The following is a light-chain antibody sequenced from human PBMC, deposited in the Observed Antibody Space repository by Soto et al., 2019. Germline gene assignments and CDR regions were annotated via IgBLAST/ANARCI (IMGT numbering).Light chain of an antibody. CDR1: QSVDRY. CDR3: QQRGRWPST. CDR2: DAY. Sequence: EAVLMQSLDTLSLSPGQTAALSCRASQSVDRYVGWYPRKVGQAPRLLIYDAYSRATGVGARFTGSGSATDFSLTITSLEPEDFAVYYCQQRGRWPSTFGPGTKVDIK. J-gene: IGKJ2*02. V-gene: IGKV3-11*01.